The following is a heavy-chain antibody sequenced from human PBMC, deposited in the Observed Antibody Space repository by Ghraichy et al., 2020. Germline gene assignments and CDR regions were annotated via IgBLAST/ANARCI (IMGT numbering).Heavy chain of an antibody. Sequence: GGSLRLSCTTSGFTFGDYAMTWFRQAPGKGLEWVGFIRSRTYGGTAEYAASVKGRFTISRDDVESIAYLQMNSLKTDDTAMYYCTREWPEPSYFDYWGQGTLVTVSS. CDR2: IRSRTYGGTA. D-gene: IGHD3-10*01. CDR1: GFTFGDYA. J-gene: IGHJ4*02. V-gene: IGHV3-49*03. CDR3: TREWPEPSYFDY.